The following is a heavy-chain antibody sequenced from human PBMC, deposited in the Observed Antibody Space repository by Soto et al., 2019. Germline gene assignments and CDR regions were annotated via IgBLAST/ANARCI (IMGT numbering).Heavy chain of an antibody. Sequence: LSLTCAVYVGSFSGHSWTWIRQSPGKGLEWIGDINHSGRVNYSPSLKSRVTISLDTSKNQFSLTLSAVTAADTAMYYCSTRAYDTNGYYRFDPWGQGTLVTVSS. J-gene: IGHJ5*01. CDR2: INHSGRV. V-gene: IGHV4-34*01. CDR3: STRAYDTNGYYRFDP. CDR1: VGSFSGHS. D-gene: IGHD3-22*01.